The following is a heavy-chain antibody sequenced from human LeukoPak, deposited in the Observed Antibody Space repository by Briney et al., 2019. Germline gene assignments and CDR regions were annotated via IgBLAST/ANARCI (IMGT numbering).Heavy chain of an antibody. CDR1: GFTFSSYS. J-gene: IGHJ5*02. CDR3: ARGPLYYDFWSGPPPQFDP. D-gene: IGHD3-3*01. V-gene: IGHV3-21*04. Sequence: GGSLRLSCAASGFTFSSYSMNWVRQAPGKGLEWVSSISSSSSYIYYADSVKGRFTISRDNSKNTLYLQMNSLRAEDTAVYYCARGPLYYDFWSGPPPQFDPWGQGTLVTVSS. CDR2: ISSSSSYI.